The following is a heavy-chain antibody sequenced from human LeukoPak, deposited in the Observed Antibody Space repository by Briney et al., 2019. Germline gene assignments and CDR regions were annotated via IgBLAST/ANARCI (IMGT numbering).Heavy chain of an antibody. CDR2: ISGSTGNT. V-gene: IGHV3-23*01. CDR3: AKDPRRILGGFEI. J-gene: IGHJ3*02. CDR1: GFTSNTYG. Sequence: QPGGSLRLSCAASGSASGFTSNTYGMSWVRRAPGKGLEWVSGISGSTGNTYYADSVKGRFTISRDTSKNTLYLQMSSLRAEDTAVYYCAKDPRRILGGFEIWGQGTMVTVS. D-gene: IGHD2/OR15-2a*01.